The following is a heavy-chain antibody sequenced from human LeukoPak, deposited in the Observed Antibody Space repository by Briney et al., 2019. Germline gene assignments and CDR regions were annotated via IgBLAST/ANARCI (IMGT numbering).Heavy chain of an antibody. CDR2: ISRNGGST. Sequence: GGSLRLSCAASGFTFDSYAMHWVRQAPGKGLEYVSAISRNGGSTFYANSVKGRFTISRDNSKNTLYLQMGSLRAEDTAVYYCVKSPKDWGQGTLVTVSS. V-gene: IGHV3-64*01. J-gene: IGHJ4*02. CDR3: VKSPKD. CDR1: GFTFDSYA.